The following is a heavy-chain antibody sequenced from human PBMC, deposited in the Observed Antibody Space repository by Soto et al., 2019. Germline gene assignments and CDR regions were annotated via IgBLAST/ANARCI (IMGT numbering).Heavy chain of an antibody. CDR1: GGSISSYY. Sequence: SETLSLTCTVSGGSISSYYWSWIRQPPGKGLEWIGYIYYSGSTNYNPSLKSRVTISVDTSKNQFSLKLSSVTAADTAVYYCARDFPGSQDAFDIWGQGTMVTVSS. CDR2: IYYSGST. V-gene: IGHV4-59*01. J-gene: IGHJ3*02. CDR3: ARDFPGSQDAFDI.